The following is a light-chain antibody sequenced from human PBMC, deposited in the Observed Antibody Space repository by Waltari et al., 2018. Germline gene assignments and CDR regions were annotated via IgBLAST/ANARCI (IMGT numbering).Light chain of an antibody. CDR3: LQYDSYPRT. CDR2: GAS. V-gene: IGKV1-16*01. J-gene: IGKJ1*01. Sequence: DIQMTQSPSSLSAFVGDRVTISCRASQGIRNSVDWFQQKPGKAPKALMYGASTLHSGVPSRFSGSGFGIDFTLTISGLQPEDLATYYCLQYDSYPRTFGQGTKVEIK. CDR1: QGIRNS.